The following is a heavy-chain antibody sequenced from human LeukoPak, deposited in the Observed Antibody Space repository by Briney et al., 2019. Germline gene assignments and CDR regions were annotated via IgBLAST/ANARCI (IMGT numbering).Heavy chain of an antibody. D-gene: IGHD1-1*01. V-gene: IGHV3-30*02. CDR1: GFTFSSYG. J-gene: IGHJ4*02. Sequence: GGSLRLSCAASGFTFSSYGMHWVRQAPGKGLEWVAFIRYDGSNKYYADSVKGRFTISRDNSKNTLYLQVNSLRAEDTAVYYCAKVRSTEVQTFDYWGQGTLVTVSS. CDR3: AKVRSTEVQTFDY. CDR2: IRYDGSNK.